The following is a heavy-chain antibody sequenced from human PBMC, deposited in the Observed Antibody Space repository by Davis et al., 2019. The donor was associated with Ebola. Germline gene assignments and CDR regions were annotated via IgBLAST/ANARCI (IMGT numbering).Heavy chain of an antibody. Sequence: PGGSLRLSCAASGFTFSSYWMSWVRQAPGKGLEWVSAISGSGGSTYYADSVKGRFTISRDNSKNTLYLQMNSLRAEDTAVYYCAKVPGTKGVSYYYYMDVWGKGTTVTVSS. V-gene: IGHV3-23*01. J-gene: IGHJ6*03. D-gene: IGHD2-8*01. CDR3: AKVPGTKGVSYYYYMDV. CDR1: GFTFSSYW. CDR2: ISGSGGST.